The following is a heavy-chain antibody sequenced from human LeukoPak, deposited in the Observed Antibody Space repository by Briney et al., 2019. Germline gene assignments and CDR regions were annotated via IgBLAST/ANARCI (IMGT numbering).Heavy chain of an antibody. CDR3: AREPYCSSTSCYEGTYPDYYYYGMDV. J-gene: IGHJ6*02. D-gene: IGHD2-2*01. CDR2: ISAYNGNT. CDR1: GYTFTSYG. V-gene: IGHV1-18*01. Sequence: ASVKLSCKVSGYTFTSYGISWVRQPPGQGLEWMGWISAYNGNTNYAQKLQGRVTMTTDTSTSTAYMELRSLRSDDTAVYYCAREPYCSSTSCYEGTYPDYYYYGMDVWGQGTTVTVSS.